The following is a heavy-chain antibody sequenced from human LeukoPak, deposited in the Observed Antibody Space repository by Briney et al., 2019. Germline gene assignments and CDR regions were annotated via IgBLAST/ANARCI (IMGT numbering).Heavy chain of an antibody. CDR1: GFTFSSYG. Sequence: PGGSLRLSCAASGFTFSSYGMHWVRQAPGKGLEWVAVISYDGSNKYYADSVKGRFTISRDNSKNTLYLQMNSLRAEDTAVYYCARDGYDSSGYYWNYWGQGTLVTVSS. D-gene: IGHD3-22*01. CDR3: ARDGYDSSGYYWNY. V-gene: IGHV3-30*03. CDR2: ISYDGSNK. J-gene: IGHJ4*02.